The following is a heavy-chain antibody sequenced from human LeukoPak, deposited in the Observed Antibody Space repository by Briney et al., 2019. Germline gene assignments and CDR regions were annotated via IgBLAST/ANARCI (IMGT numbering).Heavy chain of an antibody. CDR2: ISAYNGNT. Sequence: ASVKVSCKASGYTFTSYGISWVRQAPGQGLEWMGWISAYNGNTNYAQKLQGRVTMTTDTSTSTAFMELRSLRSDDTAVYYCARMYYDFWSGYYPADYYYYYYMDVWGKGTTVTVSS. J-gene: IGHJ6*03. V-gene: IGHV1-18*01. D-gene: IGHD3-3*01. CDR3: ARMYYDFWSGYYPADYYYYYYMDV. CDR1: GYTFTSYG.